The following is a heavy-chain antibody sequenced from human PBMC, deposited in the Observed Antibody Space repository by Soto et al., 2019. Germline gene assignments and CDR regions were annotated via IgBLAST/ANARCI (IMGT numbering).Heavy chain of an antibody. Sequence: XGSLQLSCAASGFIFSSYAMSWVRQVPGKGLEWVSTISGSGGITYYADSVKGRFTISRDNSKNTLHLQMNSLRAEDTAVYYCAKEDDYGDYEHDAFDFWGQGTLVTVSS. D-gene: IGHD4-17*01. CDR3: AKEDDYGDYEHDAFDF. CDR2: ISGSGGIT. J-gene: IGHJ3*01. V-gene: IGHV3-23*01. CDR1: GFIFSSYA.